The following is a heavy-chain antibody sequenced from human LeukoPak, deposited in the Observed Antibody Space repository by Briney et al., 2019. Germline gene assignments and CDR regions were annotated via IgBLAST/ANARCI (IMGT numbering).Heavy chain of an antibody. CDR3: AGEGYSYGYDY. D-gene: IGHD5-18*01. CDR1: GFTFSSYA. J-gene: IGHJ4*02. CDR2: ISYDGSNK. Sequence: GRSLRLSCAASGFTFSSYAMHWVRQAPGKGLEWVAVISYDGSNKYYADSVKGRFTISRDNSKNTLYLRMNSLRAEDTAVYYCAGEGYSYGYDYWGQGTLVTVSS. V-gene: IGHV3-30*04.